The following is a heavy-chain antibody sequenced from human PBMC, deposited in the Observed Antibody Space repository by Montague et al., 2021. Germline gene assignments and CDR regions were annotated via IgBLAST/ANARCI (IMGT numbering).Heavy chain of an antibody. J-gene: IGHJ5*01. V-gene: IGHV3-7*01. CDR2: LNEAGSEE. D-gene: IGHD6-13*01. Sequence: SLRLSCAASGIPFDYYWMSWVRPAPGKGLEGVANLNEAGSEEHSVDSVRGRFSISRDNTKNSLYLQMNSLRVEDTAVYYCARDRAAAGSWGHGTLVIVSS. CDR1: GIPFDYYW. CDR3: ARDRAAAGS.